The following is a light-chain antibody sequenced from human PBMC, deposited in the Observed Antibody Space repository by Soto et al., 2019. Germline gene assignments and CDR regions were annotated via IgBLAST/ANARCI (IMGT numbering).Light chain of an antibody. CDR3: MQGAHWPYT. CDR1: QILLDSDGNTY. J-gene: IGKJ2*01. V-gene: IGKV2-30*01. Sequence: EVVMTQAPLSLPFTVGQPASISCRSRQILLDSDGNTYLNWFQQRPGPSPRRLSYRVSNRDSGVPDRFTGSGSGTDFTLKISRVEAADVGVYYCMQGAHWPYTFCQGTKVQIK. CDR2: RVS.